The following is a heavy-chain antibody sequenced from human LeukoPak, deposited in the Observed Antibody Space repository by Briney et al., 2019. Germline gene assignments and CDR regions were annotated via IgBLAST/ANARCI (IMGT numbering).Heavy chain of an antibody. CDR1: GFNISDFW. Sequence: PGGSLRLSCAASGFNISDFWMTWVRQAPGKGLEWVANTKEDGTEKHLVDSVKGRFTISRDNTKNLLYLQMNSLRGDDTATYYCVRESRPGGAMGLYHNFDYWGQGTLVAVSS. CDR3: VRESRPGGAMGLYHNFDY. D-gene: IGHD3-16*01. V-gene: IGHV3-7*01. J-gene: IGHJ4*02. CDR2: TKEDGTEK.